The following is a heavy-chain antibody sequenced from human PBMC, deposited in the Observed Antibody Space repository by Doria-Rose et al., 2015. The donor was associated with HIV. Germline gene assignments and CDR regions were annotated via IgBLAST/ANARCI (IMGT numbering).Heavy chain of an antibody. V-gene: IGHV2-26*01. Sequence: QVTLKESGPVLVKPTETLTLTCTVSGVSLSSPGMGVSWIRQPPGKALEWLANIFSYDERSYKTSLKSRLTISRGTSKSQVVLTMTDMDPVDTATYYCASIKSSRWYHKYYFDFWGQGTLVIVSA. CDR1: GVSLSSPGMG. D-gene: IGHD6-13*01. CDR2: IFSYDER. CDR3: ASIKSSRWYHKYYFDF. J-gene: IGHJ4*02.